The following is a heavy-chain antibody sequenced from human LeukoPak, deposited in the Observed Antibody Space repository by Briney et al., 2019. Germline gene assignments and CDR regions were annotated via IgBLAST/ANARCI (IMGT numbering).Heavy chain of an antibody. CDR1: GGSISSGSYY. D-gene: IGHD6-6*01. J-gene: IGHJ6*03. V-gene: IGHV4-61*02. Sequence: SETLSLTCTVSGGSISSGSYYWSWIRQPAGKGLEWIGRIYTSGSTNYNPSLKSRVTISVDTSKNQFSLKLSSVTAADTAVYYCARAGSSSSSYYYYYMDVWGKGTTVTVSS. CDR2: IYTSGST. CDR3: ARAGSSSSSYYYYYMDV.